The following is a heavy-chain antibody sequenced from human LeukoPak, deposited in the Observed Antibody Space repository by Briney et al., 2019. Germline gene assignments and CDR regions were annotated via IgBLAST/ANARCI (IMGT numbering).Heavy chain of an antibody. J-gene: IGHJ4*02. CDR3: AKSDCSSTSCYGLDC. CDR2: ISWNSGSI. D-gene: IGHD2-2*01. Sequence: QSGGSLRLSCAASGFTFDDYAMHWVRQAPGKGLEWVSGISWNSGSIGYADSVKGRFTISRDNAKNSLYLQMNSLRAEDTALYYCAKSDCSSTSCYGLDCWGQGTLVTVSS. V-gene: IGHV3-9*01. CDR1: GFTFDDYA.